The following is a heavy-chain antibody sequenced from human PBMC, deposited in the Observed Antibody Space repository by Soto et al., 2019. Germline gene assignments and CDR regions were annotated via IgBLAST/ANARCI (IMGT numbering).Heavy chain of an antibody. CDR2: IYPGDSDT. J-gene: IGHJ6*02. CDR1: ADNVGRYR. Sequence: VQSLRRSDEGCADNVGRYRVVPVREMVGKCPELMGIIYPGDSDTRYSPSFQGQVTISADKSISTAYLQWSSLKASDTAMYYCAGGGVRGVITRTRDYYGMDVWGQGTTVTVSS. D-gene: IGHD3-10*01. V-gene: IGHV5-51*01. CDR3: AGGGVRGVITRTRDYYGMDV.